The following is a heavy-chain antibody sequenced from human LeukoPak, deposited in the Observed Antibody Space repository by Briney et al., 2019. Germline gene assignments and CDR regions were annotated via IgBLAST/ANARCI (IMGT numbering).Heavy chain of an antibody. CDR3: AKGGATVVPHPHWYFDL. V-gene: IGHV4-39*07. J-gene: IGHJ2*01. CDR1: GGSISSSSYY. CDR2: INHIEST. D-gene: IGHD4-23*01. Sequence: PSETLSLTCTVSGGSISSSSYYWSWIRQPPRKGLEWIGEINHIESTNYNPSIKSRVTISVDTSKNQFSLKLSSVTAADTAVYYCAKGGATVVPHPHWYFDLWGRGTLVTVFS.